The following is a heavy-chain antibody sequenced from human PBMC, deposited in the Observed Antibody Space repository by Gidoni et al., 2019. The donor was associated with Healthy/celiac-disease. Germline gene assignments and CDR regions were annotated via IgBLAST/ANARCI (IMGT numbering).Heavy chain of an antibody. J-gene: IGHJ4*02. CDR3: ARGRGGSSSWYYFDY. D-gene: IGHD6-13*01. CDR2: INWNGGST. Sequence: EVQLVESGGGVVRPGGSLGLSCAASGCTFGYYGMSWVRQAPGKGLELVFGINWNGGSTGYADSVKGRFTISRDNAKNSLYLQMNSLRAEDTALYHCARGRGGSSSWYYFDYWGQGTLVTVSS. CDR1: GCTFGYYG. V-gene: IGHV3-20*01.